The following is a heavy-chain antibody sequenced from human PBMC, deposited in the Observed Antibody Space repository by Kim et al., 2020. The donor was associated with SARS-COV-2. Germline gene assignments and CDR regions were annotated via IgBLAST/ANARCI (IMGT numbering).Heavy chain of an antibody. V-gene: IGHV4-39*01. CDR1: GGSISSSSYY. J-gene: IGHJ4*02. CDR3: ARHEIIECYFDY. Sequence: SETLSLTCTVSGGSISSSSYYWGWIRQPPGKGLEWIGSIYYSGSTYYNPSLKSRVTISVDTSKNQFSLKLSSVTAADTAVYYCARHEIIECYFDYWGQGPLVTVS. CDR2: IYYSGST. D-gene: IGHD3-16*02.